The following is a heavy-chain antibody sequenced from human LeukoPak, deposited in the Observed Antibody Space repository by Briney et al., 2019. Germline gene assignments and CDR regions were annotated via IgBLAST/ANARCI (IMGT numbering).Heavy chain of an antibody. Sequence: SGTLSLTCAVSGGSISSSNWWSWVRQPPGKGLGWIGEIYHSGSTNYNPSLKSRVTISVDTSKNQFSLKLSSVTAADTAVYYCARDTRGISVAGYYYYFYMDVWGKGTTVTVSS. CDR1: GGSISSSNW. V-gene: IGHV4-4*02. J-gene: IGHJ6*03. CDR3: ARDTRGISVAGYYYYFYMDV. CDR2: IYHSGST. D-gene: IGHD6-19*01.